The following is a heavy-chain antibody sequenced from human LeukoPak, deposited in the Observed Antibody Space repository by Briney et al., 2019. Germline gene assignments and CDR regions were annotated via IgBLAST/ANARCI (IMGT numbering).Heavy chain of an antibody. J-gene: IGHJ4*02. D-gene: IGHD3-9*01. CDR2: IYYSGST. Sequence: SETLSLTCTVSGGSISSSSYYWGWIRQPPGKGLEWIGSIYYSGSTYYNPSLKSRVTISVDTSKNQFSLKLSSVTAADTAVYYCARGLRYFDWPISVDYWGQGTLVTVSS. V-gene: IGHV4-39*07. CDR1: GGSISSSSYY. CDR3: ARGLRYFDWPISVDY.